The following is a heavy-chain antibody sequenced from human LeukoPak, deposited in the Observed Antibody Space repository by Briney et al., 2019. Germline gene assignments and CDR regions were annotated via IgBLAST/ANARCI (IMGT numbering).Heavy chain of an antibody. V-gene: IGHV4-31*03. CDR1: GGSISSSAYH. J-gene: IGHJ3*02. Sequence: SETLSLTCSVSGGSISSSAYHWSWFRQHPGKGLEWIGYIYYTGRTYYSPSLKSRVTISLDTSKNQFSLNLSSLTAADTAVYFCARNDPYAFDIWGQGTVVTVSS. CDR2: IYYTGRT. D-gene: IGHD1-1*01. CDR3: ARNDPYAFDI.